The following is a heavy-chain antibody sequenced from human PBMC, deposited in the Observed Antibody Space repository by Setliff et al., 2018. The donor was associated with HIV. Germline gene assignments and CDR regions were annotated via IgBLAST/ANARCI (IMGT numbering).Heavy chain of an antibody. CDR2: INPNMGDT. CDR1: GYKFTGHH. D-gene: IGHD3-9*01. J-gene: IGHJ4*02. CDR3: ARQDIPTGYYLFDY. Sequence: GASVKVSCKASGYKFTGHHIQWMRQAPGQGLEWMGRINPNMGDTQYAQKFQSMIIVTSDTSINTGYMELSSLTSDDTALYYCARQDIPTGYYLFDYWGQGTLVTVSS. V-gene: IGHV1-2*06.